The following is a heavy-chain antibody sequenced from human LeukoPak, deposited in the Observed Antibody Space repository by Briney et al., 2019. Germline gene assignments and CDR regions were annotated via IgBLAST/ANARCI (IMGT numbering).Heavy chain of an antibody. Sequence: ASVKVSCKASGYTFTSYGISLVRQAPGQGLEWMGWISAYNGNTNYAQKLQGRVTMTTDTSTSTAYMELRSLRSDDTAVYYCARARSSTSQINWFDPWGQGTLVTVSS. V-gene: IGHV1-18*01. CDR3: ARARSSTSQINWFDP. D-gene: IGHD2-2*01. J-gene: IGHJ5*02. CDR1: GYTFTSYG. CDR2: ISAYNGNT.